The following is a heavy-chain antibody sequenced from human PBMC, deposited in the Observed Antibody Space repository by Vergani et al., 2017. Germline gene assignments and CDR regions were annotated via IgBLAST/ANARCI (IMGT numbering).Heavy chain of an antibody. D-gene: IGHD4-23*01. CDR1: GGSISSGGYY. J-gene: IGHJ6*03. CDR3: ANGPVVTTVRRREYCYYMDV. Sequence: QVQLQESGPGLVKPSQTLSLTCTVSGGSISSGGYYWSWIRQHPGKGLEWIGYIYYSGNTYFNPSFKNRVSISADTSKNRVSLKVSSVTAADTAVYYCANGPVVTTVRRREYCYYMDVWGEGTTVTVSS. CDR2: IYYSGNT. V-gene: IGHV4-31*03.